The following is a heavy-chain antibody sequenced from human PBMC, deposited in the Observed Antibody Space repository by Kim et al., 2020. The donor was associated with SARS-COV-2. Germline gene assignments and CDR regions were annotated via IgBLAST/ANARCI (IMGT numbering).Heavy chain of an antibody. V-gene: IGHV3-66*02. D-gene: IGHD6-19*01. Sequence: GGSLRLSCAASGFTVSSNYMSWVRQAPGKGLEWVSVIYSGGSTYYADSVKGRFTISRDNSKNTLYLQMNSLRAEDTAVYYCARGCYSSGGGRLYYVDYWGQGTLVTVSS. J-gene: IGHJ4*02. CDR2: IYSGGST. CDR1: GFTVSSNY. CDR3: ARGCYSSGGGRLYYVDY.